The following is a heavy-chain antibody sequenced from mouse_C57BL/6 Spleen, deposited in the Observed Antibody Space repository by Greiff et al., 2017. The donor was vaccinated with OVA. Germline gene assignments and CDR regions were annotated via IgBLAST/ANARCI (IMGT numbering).Heavy chain of an antibody. J-gene: IGHJ4*01. CDR1: GYTFNSYW. CDR2: IHPNSGST. D-gene: IGHD1-1*01. V-gene: IGHV1-64*01. CDR3: ARSGDGPYYAMDY. Sequence: QVQLQQSGAELVKPGASVKLSCKASGYTFNSYWMHWVKQRPGQGLEWIGMIHPNSGSTNYNEKFKSKATLTVDKSSSTAYMQLSSLTSEDSAVYYCARSGDGPYYAMDYWGQGTSVTVSS.